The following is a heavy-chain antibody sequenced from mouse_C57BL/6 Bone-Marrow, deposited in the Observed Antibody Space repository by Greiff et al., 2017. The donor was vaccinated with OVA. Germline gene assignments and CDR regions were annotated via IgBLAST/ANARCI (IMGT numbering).Heavy chain of an antibody. Sequence: EVKLEESGGGLVKPGGSLKLSCAASGFTFSDYGMHWVRQAPEKGLEWVAYISSGSSTIYYADTVKGRFTISRDNAKNTLFLQMTSLRSEDTAMYYCASLSYYYAMDYWGQGTSVTVSS. V-gene: IGHV5-17*01. CDR1: GFTFSDYG. CDR2: ISSGSSTI. CDR3: ASLSYYYAMDY. J-gene: IGHJ4*01. D-gene: IGHD2-3*01.